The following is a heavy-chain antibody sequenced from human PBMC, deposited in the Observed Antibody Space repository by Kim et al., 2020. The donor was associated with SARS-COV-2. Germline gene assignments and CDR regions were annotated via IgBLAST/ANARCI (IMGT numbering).Heavy chain of an antibody. Sequence: SETLSLTCAVYGGSFSGYYWSWIRQPPGKGLEWIGEINYSGRTNYNPSLKSRVTISVDTSKNQFSLKLTSVTAADAALYFCARRLSNISGWGSHYCDLWG. CDR3: ARRLSNISGWGSHYCDL. CDR1: GGSFSGYY. D-gene: IGHD3-10*01. V-gene: IGHV4-34*01. CDR2: INYSGRT. J-gene: IGHJ2*01.